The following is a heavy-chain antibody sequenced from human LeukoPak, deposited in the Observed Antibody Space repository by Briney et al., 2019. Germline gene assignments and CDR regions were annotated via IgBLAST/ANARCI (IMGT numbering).Heavy chain of an antibody. CDR3: ARPGWELLDDAFDI. J-gene: IGHJ3*02. Sequence: SETLSLTCTVSGGSLSSSSYYWGWIRQPPGTGLEWIGGIYYSGSTYYNPSLKSRVTISVDTSKNQFSLKLSSVTAADTAVYYCARPGWELLDDAFDIWGQGTMVTVSS. CDR1: GGSLSSSSYY. V-gene: IGHV4-39*01. CDR2: IYYSGST. D-gene: IGHD1-26*01.